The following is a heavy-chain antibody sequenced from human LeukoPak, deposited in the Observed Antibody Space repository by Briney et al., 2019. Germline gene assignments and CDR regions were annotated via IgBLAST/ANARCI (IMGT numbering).Heavy chain of an antibody. Sequence: SETLSLTCTVSGGSMSSYYWSWIRQPAGKGLEWIGRVYTSGNTNYNPSLKSRVTMSVDTSKNQFSLKLTSVTAADTAVDYCARGLSHSKDIWGQGTMVTVSS. CDR2: VYTSGNT. J-gene: IGHJ3*02. CDR1: GGSMSSYY. CDR3: ARGLSHSKDI. V-gene: IGHV4-4*07.